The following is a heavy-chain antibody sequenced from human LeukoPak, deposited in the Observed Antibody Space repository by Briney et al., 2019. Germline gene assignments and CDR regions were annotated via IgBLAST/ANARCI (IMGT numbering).Heavy chain of an antibody. V-gene: IGHV1-18*01. Sequence: ASVKVSCKASGYTFTSYGISWVRQAPGQGLEWMGWISAYNGNTNYAQKLQGRVTMTTDTSTSTAYMELRSLRSDDTAVYYCARVGPGGSGWYFYYYYYGMDVWGQGTTATVSS. CDR3: ARVGPGGSGWYFYYYYYGMDV. CDR2: ISAYNGNT. D-gene: IGHD6-19*01. CDR1: GYTFTSYG. J-gene: IGHJ6*02.